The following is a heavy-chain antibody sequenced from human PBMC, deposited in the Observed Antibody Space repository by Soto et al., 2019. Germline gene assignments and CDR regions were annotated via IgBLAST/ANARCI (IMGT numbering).Heavy chain of an antibody. J-gene: IGHJ4*02. Sequence: EVQLVESGGGLVQPGGSLRLSCAASGFTFSIYWMSWVSQAPGKGLEWVANIKQDGSEKYYVDSVKGRFTISRDNAKNSLYLQMNSLRAEDTAVYYCARAPYSSSWYGSGNFDYWGQGTLVTVSS. CDR1: GFTFSIYW. V-gene: IGHV3-7*05. CDR3: ARAPYSSSWYGSGNFDY. CDR2: IKQDGSEK. D-gene: IGHD6-13*01.